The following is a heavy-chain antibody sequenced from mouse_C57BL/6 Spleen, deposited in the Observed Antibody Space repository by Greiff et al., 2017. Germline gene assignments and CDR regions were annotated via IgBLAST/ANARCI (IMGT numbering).Heavy chain of an antibody. V-gene: IGHV1-69*01. D-gene: IGHD1-1*01. CDR2: IDPSDSYT. Sequence: QVQLQQPGAELAMPGASVKLSCKASGYTFTSYWMHWVKQRPGQGLEWIGEIDPSDSYTNYNQKFKGKSTLTVAKSASTAYMQLSSLTSEDSAVYYGARRNYGSTHYFDYWGQGTTLTVSS. CDR1: GYTFTSYW. CDR3: ARRNYGSTHYFDY. J-gene: IGHJ2*01.